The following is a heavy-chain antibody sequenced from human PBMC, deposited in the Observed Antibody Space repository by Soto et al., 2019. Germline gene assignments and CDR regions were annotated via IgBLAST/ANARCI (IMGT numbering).Heavy chain of an antibody. CDR3: ATIPGSSSSTFDI. CDR2: ISHDGTNK. V-gene: IGHV3-30*03. D-gene: IGHD6-6*01. J-gene: IGHJ3*02. Sequence: GGSLRLSCAASGFTFSNYGMHWVRQAPGKGLQWVALISHDGTNKYYADSVKGRFTISRDNSKNTLFLQMSSLRAEDTAVYYCATIPGSSSSTFDIWGQGTMVTVSS. CDR1: GFTFSNYG.